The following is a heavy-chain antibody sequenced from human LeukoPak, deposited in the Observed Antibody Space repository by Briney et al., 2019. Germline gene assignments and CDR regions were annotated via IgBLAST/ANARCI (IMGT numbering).Heavy chain of an antibody. V-gene: IGHV4-4*07. CDR1: GDSMHSYY. J-gene: IGHJ6*03. Sequence: NPSETLSLTCTVSGDSMHSYYWSWIRHSPAKGQEWIGRAYSGENANYNPSLQSRVPISIDQYNNQCSFALASVTVAAPARYLCAREKSGTLTRAYYYIDGWGKGITVTVSS. CDR2: AYSGENA. CDR3: AREKSGTLTRAYYYIDG. D-gene: IGHD1-26*01.